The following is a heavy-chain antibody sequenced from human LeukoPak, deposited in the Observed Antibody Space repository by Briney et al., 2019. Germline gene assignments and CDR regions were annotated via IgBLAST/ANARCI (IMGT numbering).Heavy chain of an antibody. CDR2: ISAYNGNT. CDR3: ARDLSNYYDSSGYADY. V-gene: IGHV1-18*01. J-gene: IGHJ4*02. CDR1: GYTFTSYG. D-gene: IGHD3-22*01. Sequence: AASVTVSCKASGYTFTSYGISWVRQAPGQGLEWMGWISAYNGNTNYAQKLQGRVTMTTDTSTSTAYMELRSLRSHDTAVYYCARDLSNYYDSSGYADYWGQGTLVTVSS.